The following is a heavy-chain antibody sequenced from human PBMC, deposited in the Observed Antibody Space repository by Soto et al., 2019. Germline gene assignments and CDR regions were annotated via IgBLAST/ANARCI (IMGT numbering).Heavy chain of an antibody. J-gene: IGHJ5*02. Sequence: ASVKVSCKASGFTFTSSAMQWVRQARGQRLEWIGWIVVGSGNTNYAQKFQERVTITRDMSTSTAYMELSSLRSEDTAVYYCAAVPSAICSSTSCYWFDPWGQGTLVTVSS. CDR1: GFTFTSSA. D-gene: IGHD2-2*01. CDR3: AAVPSAICSSTSCYWFDP. V-gene: IGHV1-58*02. CDR2: IVVGSGNT.